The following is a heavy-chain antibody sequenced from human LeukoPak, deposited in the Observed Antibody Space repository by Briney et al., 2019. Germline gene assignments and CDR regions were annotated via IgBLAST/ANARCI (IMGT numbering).Heavy chain of an antibody. J-gene: IGHJ6*04. D-gene: IGHD2-2*01. CDR2: INHSGST. Sequence: SETLSLTCAVYGGSFSGYYWSWIRQPPGKGLEWIGEINHSGSTNYNPSLKSRVTISVDTSRNQFSLKLSSVTAADTAVYYCARAQDIVVVPAAARGYGMDVWGKGTTVTVSS. CDR3: ARAQDIVVVPAAARGYGMDV. V-gene: IGHV4-34*01. CDR1: GGSFSGYY.